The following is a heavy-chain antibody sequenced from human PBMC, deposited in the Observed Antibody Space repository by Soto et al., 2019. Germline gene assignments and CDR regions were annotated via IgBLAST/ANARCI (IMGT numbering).Heavy chain of an antibody. CDR1: GFTFSSYS. J-gene: IGHJ6*03. Sequence: GGSLRLSCAASGFTFSSYSMNWVRQAPGKGLEWVSYISSSSSTIYYADSVKGRFTISRDNAKNSLYLQMNSLRAEDTAVYYCARDRDPKRYYYYYMDVWGKGTTVTVSS. CDR2: ISSSSSTI. V-gene: IGHV3-48*01. CDR3: ARDRDPKRYYYYYMDV.